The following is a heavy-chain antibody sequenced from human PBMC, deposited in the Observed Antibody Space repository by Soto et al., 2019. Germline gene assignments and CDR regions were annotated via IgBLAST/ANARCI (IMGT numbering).Heavy chain of an antibody. Sequence: QVQLVQSGAEVKKPGASVTVSCRSSGDTFNDYYIHWVRQAPGQGLEWMGWINPNGGVTKYAQKVQGWVTMTRDTSIRTVYMQLSRLRSDDTAVYYCARESGGATAPLDYSYFYMDVWGTGTTVTVSS. CDR1: GDTFNDYY. CDR2: INPNGGVT. J-gene: IGHJ6*03. CDR3: ARESGGATAPLDYSYFYMDV. D-gene: IGHD5-12*01. V-gene: IGHV1-2*04.